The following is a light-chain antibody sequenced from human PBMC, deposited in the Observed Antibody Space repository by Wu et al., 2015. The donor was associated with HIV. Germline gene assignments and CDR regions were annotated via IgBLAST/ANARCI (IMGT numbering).Light chain of an antibody. J-gene: IGKJ5*01. Sequence: EIVLTQSPATLSLSPGDRATLSCRASQSIGNYLAWYQQKPGQTPRLLFFDASNRATGIPPRFSGRGSETDFTLTISSLESEDFALYYCRYRTTFGQGTRLESK. V-gene: IGKV3-11*01. CDR3: RYRTT. CDR2: DAS. CDR1: QSIGNY.